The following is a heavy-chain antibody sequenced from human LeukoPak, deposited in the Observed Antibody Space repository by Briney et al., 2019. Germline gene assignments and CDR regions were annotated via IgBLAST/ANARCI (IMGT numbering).Heavy chain of an antibody. D-gene: IGHD3-22*01. V-gene: IGHV3-21*01. CDR1: GFTFSSYT. Sequence: GGSLRLSCSASGFTFSSYTMNWVRQAPGKGLEWVSSLSGRSTYIFYADSVKGRFTISRDNAKNSLSLQTNSLRAEDTAVYYCARGLGTTVTNEYYYDSSGYYDGGLDYWGQGTLVTVSS. CDR2: LSGRSTYI. J-gene: IGHJ4*02. CDR3: ARGLGTTVTNEYYYDSSGYYDGGLDY.